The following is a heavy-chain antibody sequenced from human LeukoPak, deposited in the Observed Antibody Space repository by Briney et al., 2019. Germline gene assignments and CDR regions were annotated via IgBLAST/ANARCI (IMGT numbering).Heavy chain of an antibody. Sequence: WETLSLICSVCGGPFSDYFWSWIRQSPGKGLECMGEVDDGGNPNYNPSLMSRVIVSMEKSKKQFSLVMRSVAAADTAVYYCARFSRITWGDWGDAFDIWGQGTTVIVSS. CDR1: GGPFSDYF. CDR2: VDDGGNP. D-gene: IGHD2-21*02. V-gene: IGHV4-34*01. J-gene: IGHJ3*02. CDR3: ARFSRITWGDWGDAFDI.